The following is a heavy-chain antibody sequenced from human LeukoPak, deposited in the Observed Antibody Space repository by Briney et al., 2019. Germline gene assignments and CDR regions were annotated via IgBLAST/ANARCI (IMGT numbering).Heavy chain of an antibody. CDR1: GFTFDEYG. V-gene: IGHV3-20*04. J-gene: IGHJ1*01. Sequence: GGSLRLSCAATGFTFDEYGMSWVRQAPGKGLEWVSGINWNGDSTGYADSVKGRFTISRDNAKNSLYLQMNSLRAEDTALYYCAKDIRYGGNSAYFQHWGQGTLVTVSS. CDR2: INWNGDST. CDR3: AKDIRYGGNSAYFQH. D-gene: IGHD4-23*01.